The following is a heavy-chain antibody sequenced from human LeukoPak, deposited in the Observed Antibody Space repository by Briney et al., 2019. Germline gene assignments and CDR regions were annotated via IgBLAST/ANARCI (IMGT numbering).Heavy chain of an antibody. CDR1: GYTLTELS. Sequence: ASVKVSCKVSGYTLTELSMHWVRQAPGKGLEWMGGFDPEDGETIYPQKFQGRVTMTEDTSTDTAYMELSSLRSEDTAVYYCATDVRYRFTMVRGVTHHWGQGTLVTVSS. CDR2: FDPEDGET. V-gene: IGHV1-24*01. D-gene: IGHD3-10*01. J-gene: IGHJ5*02. CDR3: ATDVRYRFTMVRGVTHH.